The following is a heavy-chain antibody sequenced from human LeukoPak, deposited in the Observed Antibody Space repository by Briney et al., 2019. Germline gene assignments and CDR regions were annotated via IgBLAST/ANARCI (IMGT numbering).Heavy chain of an antibody. D-gene: IGHD1-14*01. J-gene: IGHJ3*02. CDR2: IYYSGST. CDR1: GGSISSYY. V-gene: IGHV4-59*01. CDR3: ARDLGSDNRNWGAFDI. Sequence: SETLSLTCTVSGGSISSYYWSWIRQPPGKGLEWIGYIYYSGSTNYNPSLKSRVTISVDTSKNQFSLKLSSVTAADTAVYYCARDLGSDNRNWGAFDIWGQGTMVTVSS.